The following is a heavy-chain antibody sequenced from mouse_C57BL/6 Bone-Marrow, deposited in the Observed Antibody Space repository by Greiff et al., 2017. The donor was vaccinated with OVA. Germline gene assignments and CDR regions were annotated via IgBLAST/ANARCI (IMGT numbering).Heavy chain of an antibody. CDR3: ARSAPWFAY. CDR2: ISSGGSYT. Sequence: DVMLVESGGDLVKPGGSLKLSCAASGFTFSSYGMSWVRQTPDKRLEWVATISSGGSYTYYPDSVKGRFTISRDNAKNTLYLQMSSLKSEDTAMYYCARSAPWFAYWGQGTLVTVSA. V-gene: IGHV5-6*02. D-gene: IGHD1-2*01. J-gene: IGHJ3*01. CDR1: GFTFSSYG.